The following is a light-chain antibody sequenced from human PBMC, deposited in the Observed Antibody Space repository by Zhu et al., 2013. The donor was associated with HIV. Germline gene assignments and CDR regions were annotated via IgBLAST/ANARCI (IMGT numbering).Light chain of an antibody. CDR1: QTVSYKY. J-gene: IGKJ4*01. Sequence: EIVLTQSPATLSLSPGERATLYCRASQTVSYKYISWYHQKPGQAPRLLIHSSSNRATGIPDRFSGSGSGREFTLSIRRLEPEDFAVYFCQHYHNWPPITFGGGTKVEIK. V-gene: IGKV3-20*01. CDR3: QHYHNWPPIT. CDR2: SSS.